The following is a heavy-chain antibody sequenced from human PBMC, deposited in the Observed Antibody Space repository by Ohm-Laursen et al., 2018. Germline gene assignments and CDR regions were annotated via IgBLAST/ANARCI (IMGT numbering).Heavy chain of an antibody. Sequence: SQTLSLTCAVYGGSFSGYYWSWIRQPPGKGLEWIGEINHSGSTNYNPSLKSRVTISVDTSKNQFSLKLSSVTAADTAVYYCTRGVYYDSSGSYSHYFDYWGRGTLVTVSS. CDR2: INHSGST. CDR3: TRGVYYDSSGSYSHYFDY. CDR1: GGSFSGYY. V-gene: IGHV4-34*01. D-gene: IGHD3-22*01. J-gene: IGHJ4*02.